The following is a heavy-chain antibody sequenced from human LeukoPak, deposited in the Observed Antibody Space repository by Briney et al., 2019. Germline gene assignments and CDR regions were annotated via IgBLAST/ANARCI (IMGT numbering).Heavy chain of an antibody. J-gene: IGHJ4*02. CDR3: ATDWPTVTD. D-gene: IGHD4-17*01. V-gene: IGHV3-53*01. Sequence: GGSLRLSCAASGFTVNSNSMDWVRQAPGKGLEWVSVIYSGGSTSYADSVKGRFTISRDNSKNTLYLQMNSLRAEDTAVYYCATDWPTVTDWGQGTLVTVPS. CDR2: IYSGGST. CDR1: GFTVNSNS.